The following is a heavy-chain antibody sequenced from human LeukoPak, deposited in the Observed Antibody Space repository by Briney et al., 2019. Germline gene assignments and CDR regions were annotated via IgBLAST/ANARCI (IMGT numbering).Heavy chain of an antibody. CDR2: IIPIFGTA. CDR3: ARGITIFNWFDP. Sequence: ASVKVSCKASGGTFSSYAISWERQAPGQGLEWMGGIIPIFGTANYAQKFQGRVTITTDESTSTAYMELSSLRSEDTAVYYCARGITIFNWFDPWGQGTLVTVSS. CDR1: GGTFSSYA. V-gene: IGHV1-69*05. J-gene: IGHJ5*02. D-gene: IGHD3-9*01.